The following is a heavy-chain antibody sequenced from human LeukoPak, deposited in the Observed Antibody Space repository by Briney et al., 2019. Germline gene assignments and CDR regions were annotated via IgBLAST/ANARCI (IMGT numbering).Heavy chain of an antibody. CDR3: ARDRNDILTGYWDDAFDI. D-gene: IGHD3-9*01. Sequence: PGGSLRLSCAASGFTFSSYAMSWVRQAPGKGLEWVSAISGSGGSTYYADSVKGRFTISRDNSKNTLYLQMNSLRAEDTAVYYCARDRNDILTGYWDDAFDIWGQGTMVTVSS. CDR2: ISGSGGST. V-gene: IGHV3-23*01. CDR1: GFTFSSYA. J-gene: IGHJ3*02.